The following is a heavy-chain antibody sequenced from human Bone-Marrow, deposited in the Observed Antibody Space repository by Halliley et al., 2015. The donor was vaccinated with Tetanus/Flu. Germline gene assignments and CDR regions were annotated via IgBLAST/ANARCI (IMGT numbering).Heavy chain of an antibody. CDR2: IRRKAYGGPT. CDR3: TGGDPEGMPNFDF. V-gene: IGHV3-49*02. J-gene: IGHJ4*02. D-gene: IGHD2-21*02. Sequence: VGFIRRKAYGGPTEYVASVKGRFTISRDDSKSIAYLQMNSLRTEDTAVYYCTGGDPEGMPNFDFWGQGTLVTVSS.